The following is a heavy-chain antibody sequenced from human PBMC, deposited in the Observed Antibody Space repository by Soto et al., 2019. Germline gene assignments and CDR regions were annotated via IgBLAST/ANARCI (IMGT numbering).Heavy chain of an antibody. CDR2: IIPIFGTA. J-gene: IGHJ4*01. CDR3: ARESAVSGYPPYLDY. CDR1: GGALSSDA. V-gene: IGHV1-69*01. Sequence: SLNGARKASGGALSSDAIIWVRQKPRQGLEWMGGIIPIFGTANYAQKFQGRVTITADESTSTAYMELSSLRSEDTAVYYCARESAVSGYPPYLDYWCHGTMV. D-gene: IGHD3-22*01.